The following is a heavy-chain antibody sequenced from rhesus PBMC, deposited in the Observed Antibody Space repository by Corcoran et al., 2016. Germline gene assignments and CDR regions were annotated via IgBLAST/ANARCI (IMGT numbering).Heavy chain of an antibody. D-gene: IGHD2-2*01. V-gene: IGHV4-127*01. CDR3: ARGYCTSTTCWNFDY. CDR2: IGGSSRST. CDR1: GYSISSGYG. J-gene: IGHJ4*01. Sequence: QVQLQESGPGLVKPSETLSLTCAVSGYSISSGYGWSWIRQPPGKGLEWFGYIGGSSRSTNYNPSLKSRFTISKDTSKNQFSLKLSSVTAADTAVYYCARGYCTSTTCWNFDYWGQGVLVTVSS.